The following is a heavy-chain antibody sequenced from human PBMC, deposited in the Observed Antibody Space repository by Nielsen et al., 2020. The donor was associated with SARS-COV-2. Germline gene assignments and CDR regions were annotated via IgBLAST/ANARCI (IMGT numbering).Heavy chain of an antibody. D-gene: IGHD6-19*01. CDR1: GFTFSSYG. J-gene: IGHJ5*02. CDR3: AREGRGSGLGAFDP. CDR2: ISYDGSNK. Sequence: GESLKISCAASGFTFSSYGMHWVRQAPGKGLEWVAVISYDGSNKYYADSVKGRFTISRDNSKNTLYLQMNSLRAEDTAVYYCAREGRGSGLGAFDPWGQGTLVTVSS. V-gene: IGHV3-30*03.